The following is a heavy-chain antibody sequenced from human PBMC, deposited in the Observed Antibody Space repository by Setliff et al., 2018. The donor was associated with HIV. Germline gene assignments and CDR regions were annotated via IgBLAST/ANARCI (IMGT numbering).Heavy chain of an antibody. V-gene: IGHV1-69*13. Sequence: SVKVSCKASGGTFSSFAISWVRQAPGQGLEWMGGIIPLFGTTKNAQKFQGRVTITADESTSTAYMELSSLRSEDTAVYYCARDPFPSTNYYDSSAYPFAEYFQHWGQGTLVTVSS. D-gene: IGHD3-22*01. J-gene: IGHJ1*01. CDR2: IIPLFGTT. CDR1: GGTFSSFA. CDR3: ARDPFPSTNYYDSSAYPFAEYFQH.